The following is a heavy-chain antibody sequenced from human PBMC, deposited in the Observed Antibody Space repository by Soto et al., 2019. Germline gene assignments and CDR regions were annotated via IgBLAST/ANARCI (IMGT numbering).Heavy chain of an antibody. CDR3: AGYGSRGPRVPYDQ. J-gene: IGHJ4*02. CDR2: ISSSSSNI. CDR1: GFTFSSYS. V-gene: IGHV3-48*01. Sequence: EVQLVESGGGLVQPGGSLRLSCAASGFTFSSYSMNWVRQAPGKGLEWVSYISSSSSNIYYAASVKGRFTISRDNAQNLFYLAMKSLRVYDTAFLYRAGYGSRGPRVPYDQWGQGTLVTVSS. D-gene: IGHD1-26*01.